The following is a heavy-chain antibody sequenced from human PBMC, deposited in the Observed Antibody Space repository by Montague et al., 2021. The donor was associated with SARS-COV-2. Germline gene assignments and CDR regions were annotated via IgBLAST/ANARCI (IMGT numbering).Heavy chain of an antibody. J-gene: IGHJ4*02. V-gene: IGHV2-5*02. CDR1: GFSLSTSEVG. D-gene: IGHD4-17*01. CDR3: AHSCGDYLFDY. CDR2: XYWDDDK. Sequence: PALVKPTQTLTLTCTFSGFSLSTSEVGVGWIRQPPGKALEWLALXYWDDDKPYSPSLKSRLTITKDTSKNQVVLTMTNMDPVDTATYYCAHSCGDYLFDYWGQGTLVTVSS.